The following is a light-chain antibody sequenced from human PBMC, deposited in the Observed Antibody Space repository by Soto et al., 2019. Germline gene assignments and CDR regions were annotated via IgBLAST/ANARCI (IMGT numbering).Light chain of an antibody. CDR3: QQSYSSPWT. Sequence: DIQMTQSPSSLSASVGDRVTITCRASQTITNYLHWYQQKPGKAPKLLIYAASTLLSGVPSRFSGGGSGTDFTLTIDSLQPEDFATYCYQQSYSSPWTFGQGTKVEIK. J-gene: IGKJ1*01. CDR2: AAS. CDR1: QTITNY. V-gene: IGKV1-39*01.